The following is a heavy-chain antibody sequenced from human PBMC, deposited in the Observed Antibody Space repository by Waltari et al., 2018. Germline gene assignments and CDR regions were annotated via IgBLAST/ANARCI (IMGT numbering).Heavy chain of an antibody. J-gene: IGHJ4*02. Sequence: QITLKESGPTLVTPTQTLTLTCTFSGFSLSTRGVGVGWIRQPPGKALEWLALIYWDDDKRYSPSLKSRLTITKDTSKNQVVLTMTNMDPVDTATYYCARTTVYYYDSSGMIDYWGQGTLVTVSS. V-gene: IGHV2-5*02. D-gene: IGHD3-22*01. CDR1: GFSLSTRGVG. CDR2: IYWDDDK. CDR3: ARTTVYYYDSSGMIDY.